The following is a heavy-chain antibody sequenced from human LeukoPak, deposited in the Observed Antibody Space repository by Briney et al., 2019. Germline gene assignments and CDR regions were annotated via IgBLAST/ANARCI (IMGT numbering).Heavy chain of an antibody. CDR1: GGSFSGYY. J-gene: IGHJ6*03. D-gene: IGHD2-2*01. CDR3: ARNLRYCSSTSCSWGLYYYYYMDV. V-gene: IGHV4-34*01. CDR2: INHSGST. Sequence: SETLSLTCAVYGGSFSGYYWSWIRQPPGKGLEWIGEINHSGSTNYNPSLKSRVTIPVDTSKNQFSLKLSSVAAADTAVYYCARNLRYCSSTSCSWGLYYYYYMDVWGKGTTVTVSS.